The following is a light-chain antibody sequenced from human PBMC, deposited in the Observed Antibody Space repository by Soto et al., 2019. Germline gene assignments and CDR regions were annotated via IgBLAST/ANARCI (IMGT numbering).Light chain of an antibody. J-gene: IGKJ5*01. CDR2: SAS. Sequence: DIQMTQSPPSLSASVGYRITITCRASQIISPYLNWYQQKPGKAPQLLIYSASTLPSGVPSRFSGSGSGTDFTLAINSLRPKDFATFSCKHRSTTTITFAQGTDGRL. CDR3: KHRSTTTIT. CDR1: QIISPY. V-gene: IGKV1-39*01.